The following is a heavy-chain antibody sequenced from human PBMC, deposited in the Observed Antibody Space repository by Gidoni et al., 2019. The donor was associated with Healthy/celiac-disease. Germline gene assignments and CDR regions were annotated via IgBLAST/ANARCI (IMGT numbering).Heavy chain of an antibody. V-gene: IGHV3-33*01. Sequence: QVQLVESGGGVVQPGRSLRLSCAASGFTFSSYGMHWVRQTPGKGLGWVAVIRYDGSNKYYADSVKGRFTISRDNSKNTVYLQMNSLRAEDTAVYYCARDDSSSDRTYLNYWGQGTLVTVSS. CDR2: IRYDGSNK. D-gene: IGHD6-13*01. CDR3: ARDDSSSDRTYLNY. CDR1: GFTFSSYG. J-gene: IGHJ4*02.